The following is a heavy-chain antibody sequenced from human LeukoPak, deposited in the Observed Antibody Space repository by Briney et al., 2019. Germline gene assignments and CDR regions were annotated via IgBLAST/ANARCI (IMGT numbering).Heavy chain of an antibody. V-gene: IGHV4-61*01. CDR2: IFHSGST. D-gene: IGHD6-13*01. CDR1: RGSVSSGSYY. CDR3: ARWYSHYFDY. J-gene: IGHJ4*02. Sequence: SETLSLTCSVSRGSVSSGSYYWSWIRQPPGKGLEWIGYIFHSGSTNYNPSLKSRVTISLDTSKNQFSLKLSSVTAADTAVYYCARWYSHYFDYWGQGTLVTVSS.